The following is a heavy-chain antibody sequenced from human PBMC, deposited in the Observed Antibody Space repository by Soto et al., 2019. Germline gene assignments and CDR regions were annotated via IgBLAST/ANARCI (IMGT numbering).Heavy chain of an antibody. D-gene: IGHD2-2*01. CDR2: IYPGDSDI. CDR3: ARVEGPASYYYYGMDV. V-gene: IGHV5-51*01. CDR1: GYSFTNYW. J-gene: IGHJ6*02. Sequence: GESLKISCKGSGYSFTNYWIGWVRQMPGKGLELMGIIYPGDSDIRKSPAFQGQVTISADKSISTAYVQWSSLKASDTAMYYCARVEGPASYYYYGMDVWGQGTTVTVSS.